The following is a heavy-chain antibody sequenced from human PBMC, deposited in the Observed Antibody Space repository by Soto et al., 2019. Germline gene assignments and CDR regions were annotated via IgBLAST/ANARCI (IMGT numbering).Heavy chain of an antibody. CDR2: INPNDGGT. V-gene: IGHV1-2*02. CDR3: ARSSGSYSDVDF. Sequence: QVQVVQSGAEWTKPGASVKVSCTASGYTVTNYHIHWLRQAPGQGLELLGWINPNDGGTKYAQKFHGRVTVTRDTSITTDFMQMNSLRSDDTAVYYRARSSGSYSDVDFWGQGTLVTVSS. CDR1: GYTVTNYH. D-gene: IGHD1-26*01. J-gene: IGHJ4*02.